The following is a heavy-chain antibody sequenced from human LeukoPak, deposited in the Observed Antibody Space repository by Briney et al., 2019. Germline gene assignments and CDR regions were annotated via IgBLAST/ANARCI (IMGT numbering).Heavy chain of an antibody. CDR2: IYSNDSDT. J-gene: IGHJ4*02. V-gene: IGHV5-51*01. CDR3: ATLDYDSSGYHTALDY. CDR1: GYNFTNYW. D-gene: IGHD3-22*01. Sequence: GESLKISCKGSGYNFTNYWVGWVRQMPGKGLEWMGIIYSNDSDTTYSPSFQGQVTISADKSISTAYLQWTSLKASDTAMYYCATLDYDSSGYHTALDYWGQGTLVTVSS.